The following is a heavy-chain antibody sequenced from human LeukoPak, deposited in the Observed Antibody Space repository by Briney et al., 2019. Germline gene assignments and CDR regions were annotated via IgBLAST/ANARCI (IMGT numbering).Heavy chain of an antibody. Sequence: PSETLSLTCAVYGGSFSGYYWSWIRKPPGKGLELNGEINHSGSTNYNPSLKSRVTISVDTSKNQFSLKLSLVAAADTAVYYCARDTSGYSSSWKYWGQGTLVTVSS. CDR2: INHSGST. J-gene: IGHJ4*02. CDR3: ARDTSGYSSSWKY. V-gene: IGHV4-34*01. CDR1: GGSFSGYY. D-gene: IGHD6-13*01.